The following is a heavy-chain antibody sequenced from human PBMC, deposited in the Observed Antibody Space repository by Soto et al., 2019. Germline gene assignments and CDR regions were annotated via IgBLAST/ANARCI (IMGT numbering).Heavy chain of an antibody. V-gene: IGHV3-11*06. Sequence: GGSLRLSCAASGSTFSDYYMSWIRQAPGKGLEWISYISGRATDTRYADSVKGRFTISRDNVNKSVFLQMNSLTAEDAAVYYCARVRVGATYYFDNWGHGTLVTVSS. CDR2: ISGRATDT. CDR1: GSTFSDYY. J-gene: IGHJ4*01. D-gene: IGHD1-26*01. CDR3: ARVRVGATYYFDN.